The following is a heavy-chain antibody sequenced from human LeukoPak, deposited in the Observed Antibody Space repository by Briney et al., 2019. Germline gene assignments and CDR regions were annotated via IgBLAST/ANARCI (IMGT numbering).Heavy chain of an antibody. D-gene: IGHD1-14*01. CDR2: INPNTGLT. Sequence: ASVKVSCKASGYSFTAYDINWVRQATGQGLEWIGYINPNTGLTEYYKKFQGRVRLTRDISITTAYMELNTLTSEDTAVYYCATTLRNNPPWGQGTLITVSS. CDR3: ATTLRNNPP. CDR1: GYSFTAYD. J-gene: IGHJ5*02. V-gene: IGHV1-8*01.